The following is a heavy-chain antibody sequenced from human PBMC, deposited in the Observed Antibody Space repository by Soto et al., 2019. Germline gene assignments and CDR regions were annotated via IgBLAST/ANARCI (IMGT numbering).Heavy chain of an antibody. CDR3: AKGSSGWYYYYYYMDV. D-gene: IGHD6-19*01. V-gene: IGHV3-30*18. J-gene: IGHJ6*03. CDR1: GFTFSSYG. CDR2: ISYDGSNK. Sequence: PGGSLRLSCAASGFTFSSYGMHWVRQAPGKGLEWVAVISYDGSNKYYADYVKGRFTISRDNSKNTLYLQMNSLRAEDTAVYYCAKGSSGWYYYYYYMDVWGKGTTVTVSS.